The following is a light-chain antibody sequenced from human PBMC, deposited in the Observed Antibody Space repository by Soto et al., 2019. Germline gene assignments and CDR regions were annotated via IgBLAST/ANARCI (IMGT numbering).Light chain of an antibody. V-gene: IGLV1-47*01. CDR2: RND. CDR1: SSNIGAGYD. J-gene: IGLJ2*01. CDR3: ATWDDTLSGPV. Sequence: QSVLTQPPSVSGAPGQRVTISCTGSSSNIGAGYDVYWYQQLPGAAPRLLIYRNDKRPTGVPDRFSGSKAGTSASLAISGLRSEDEADYHCATWDDTLSGPVFGGGTQLTVL.